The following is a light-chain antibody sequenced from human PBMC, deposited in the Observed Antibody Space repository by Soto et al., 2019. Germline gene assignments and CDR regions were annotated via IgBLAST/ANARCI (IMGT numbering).Light chain of an antibody. Sequence: EIVMTQSPATLSVSPGERATLSCRASQSVSSNLAWYQVNPGQAPRLLIYGASARATGIPARFSGSGSGTEFTLTIRSLQSEDFAVYYCQQYNDWPWTFGQGTRWIS. CDR3: QQYNDWPWT. J-gene: IGKJ1*01. V-gene: IGKV3-15*01. CDR2: GAS. CDR1: QSVSSN.